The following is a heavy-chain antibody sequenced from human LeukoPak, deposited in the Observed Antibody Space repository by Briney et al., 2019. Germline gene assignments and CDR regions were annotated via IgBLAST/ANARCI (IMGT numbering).Heavy chain of an antibody. CDR3: ARAEAVAGYDY. D-gene: IGHD6-19*01. CDR2: IYYGST. Sequence: SETLSLTCSVSGGSISSGDYYWSWIRQPPGKGLEWIGYIYYGSTYYNPSLKSRVTISVDTSKNQFSLKLSSVTAADTAVYYCARAEAVAGYDYWGQGTLVTVSS. J-gene: IGHJ4*02. V-gene: IGHV4-30-4*01. CDR1: GGSISSGDYY.